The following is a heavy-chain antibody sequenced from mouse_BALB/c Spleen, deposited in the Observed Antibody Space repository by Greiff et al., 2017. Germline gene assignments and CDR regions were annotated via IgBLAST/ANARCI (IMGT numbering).Heavy chain of an antibody. CDR3: ARSGTTRHYYAMDY. D-gene: IGHD1-1*01. CDR1: GYTFTDYN. V-gene: IGHV1-18*01. Sequence: VQLKQSGPELVKPGASVKIPCKASGYTFTDYNMDWVKQSHGKSLEWIGDINPNNGGTIYNQKFKGKATLTVDKSSSTAYMELRSLTSEDTAVYYCARSGTTRHYYAMDYWGQGTSVTVSS. J-gene: IGHJ4*01. CDR2: INPNNGGT.